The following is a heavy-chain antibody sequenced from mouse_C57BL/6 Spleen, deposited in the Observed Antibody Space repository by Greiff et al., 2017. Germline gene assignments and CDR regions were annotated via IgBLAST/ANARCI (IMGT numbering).Heavy chain of an antibody. V-gene: IGHV1-64*01. CDR2: IHPNSGST. D-gene: IGHD2-1*01. CDR1: GYTFTSYW. CDR3: VRSREFYGNCVLWYFDV. J-gene: IGHJ1*03. Sequence: QVQLQQPGAELVKPGASVKLSCKASGYTFTSYWMHWVKQRPGQGLEWIGMIHPNSGSTNYNEKFKSKATLTVDKSSSTAYMQLSSLTSEDSAVYSCVRSREFYGNCVLWYFDVWGTGTTVTVSS.